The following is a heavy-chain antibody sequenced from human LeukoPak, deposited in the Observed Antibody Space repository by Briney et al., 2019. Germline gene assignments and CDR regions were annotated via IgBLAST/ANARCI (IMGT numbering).Heavy chain of an antibody. D-gene: IGHD6-13*01. CDR3: SRDRQQLLDYFYHYAMDD. J-gene: IGHJ6*02. CDR1: GFTFSSYT. V-gene: IGHV3-21*01. CDR2: ISSAGIYM. Sequence: GGSLRLSCAASGFTFSSYTMNWVRQAPGKGLEWVSSISSAGIYMYYADSVKGRFTISRDNAKNSLYLEMDSLRAEDTALYYCSRDRQQLLDYFYHYAMDDWAKGPRSPSP.